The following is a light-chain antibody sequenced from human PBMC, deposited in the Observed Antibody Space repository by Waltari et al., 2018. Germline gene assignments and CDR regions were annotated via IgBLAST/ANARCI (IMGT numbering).Light chain of an antibody. CDR1: ESVTSSY. Sequence: DIVWTQCPGPLSFSPGAGGTLSCRASESVTSSYLAWYQQTHGQAPRLLIYGASSMATCTPNRFSGIRSGTDFTLTLGRRDPEDFAVYYCQQSGSSPLVTFGPATTVDIK. CDR2: GAS. CDR3: QQSGSSPLVT. V-gene: IGKV3-20*01. J-gene: IGKJ3*01.